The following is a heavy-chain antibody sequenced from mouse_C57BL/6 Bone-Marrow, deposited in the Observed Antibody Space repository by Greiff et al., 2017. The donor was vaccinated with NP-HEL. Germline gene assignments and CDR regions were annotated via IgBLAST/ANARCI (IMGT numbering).Heavy chain of an antibody. J-gene: IGHJ3*01. CDR2: ISYSGST. D-gene: IGHD2-12*01. CDR3: ARVNYHVTHDAWFAY. V-gene: IGHV3-1*01. CDR1: GYSITSGYD. Sequence: ESGPGMVKPSQSLSLTCTVTGYSITSGYDWHWIRHFPGNKLEWMGYISYSGSTNYNPSLKSRISITHDTSKNHFFLKLNSVTTEDTATYYCARVNYHVTHDAWFAYWGQGTLVTVSA.